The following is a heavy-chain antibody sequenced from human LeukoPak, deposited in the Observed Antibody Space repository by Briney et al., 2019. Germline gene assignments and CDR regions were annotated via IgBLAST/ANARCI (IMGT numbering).Heavy chain of an antibody. CDR1: GGSFSSYL. V-gene: IGHV4-59*01. CDR2: IYSSGST. CDR3: ARVDTSLVPDAFDI. J-gene: IGHJ3*02. Sequence: SETLSLTCTVSGGSFSSYLWSWIRQPPGKGLEWIGYIYSSGSTNYNPSLKSRVSISADTSKNEFSLKLRSVTAADTAVYFCARVDTSLVPDAFDIWGQGSMVTVSS. D-gene: IGHD5-18*01.